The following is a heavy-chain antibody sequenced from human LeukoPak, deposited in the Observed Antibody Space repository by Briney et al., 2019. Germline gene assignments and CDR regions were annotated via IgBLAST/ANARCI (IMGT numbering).Heavy chain of an antibody. CDR1: GGSFSGYY. J-gene: IGHJ5*02. Sequence: SETLSLTCAVYGGSFSGYYWSWIRQPPGKGLEWIGEINHSGSTNYNPSLKSRVTISVDTSKNQLSLKLSSVTAADTAVYYCARGRRVYYYDSSGYHWFDPWGQGTLVTVSS. V-gene: IGHV4-34*01. CDR3: ARGRRVYYYDSSGYHWFDP. CDR2: INHSGST. D-gene: IGHD3-22*01.